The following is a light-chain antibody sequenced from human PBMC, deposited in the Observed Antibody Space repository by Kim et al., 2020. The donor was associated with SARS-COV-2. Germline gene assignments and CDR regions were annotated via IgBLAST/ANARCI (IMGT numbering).Light chain of an antibody. Sequence: QSITISCTETSSDIGGYKYVSWYQQHPGKAPKLLIYDVSKRPSGVAYRFSGSKSGNTASLTISGLQAGDEADYYCSSYTSSSTYYIFGTGTKVTVL. V-gene: IGLV2-14*04. CDR3: SSYTSSSTYYI. CDR2: DVS. J-gene: IGLJ1*01. CDR1: SSDIGGYKY.